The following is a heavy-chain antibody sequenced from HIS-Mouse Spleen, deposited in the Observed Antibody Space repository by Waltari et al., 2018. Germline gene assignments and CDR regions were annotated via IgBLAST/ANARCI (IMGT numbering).Heavy chain of an antibody. CDR3: AKASSGWLDY. CDR2: ISYDGSNK. CDR1: GFTFGSYG. V-gene: IGHV3-30*18. Sequence: QVQLVESGGGVVQPGRSLRLSCAASGFTFGSYGWPWVRQAPGKGLEWVAVISYDGSNKYYADSVKGRFTISRDNSKNTLYLQMNSLRAEDTAVYYCAKASSGWLDYWGQGTLVTVSS. D-gene: IGHD6-19*01. J-gene: IGHJ4*02.